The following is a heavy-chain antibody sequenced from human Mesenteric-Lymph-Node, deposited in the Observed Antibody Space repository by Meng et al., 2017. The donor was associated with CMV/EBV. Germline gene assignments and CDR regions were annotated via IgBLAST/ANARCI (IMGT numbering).Heavy chain of an antibody. CDR2: IYHSGST. V-gene: IGHV4-38-2*02. CDR1: GYSISSGCY. CDR3: ARCYDTSAYKRYYYYGMDV. J-gene: IGHJ6*02. D-gene: IGHD3-22*01. Sequence: SETLSLTCTVSGYSISSGCYWGWIRQPPGKGLEWIGTIYHSGSTYYNLSLKSRVTISVDTSKNQFSLKLSSVTAADTAVYYCARCYDTSAYKRYYYYGMDVWGQGTTVTVSS.